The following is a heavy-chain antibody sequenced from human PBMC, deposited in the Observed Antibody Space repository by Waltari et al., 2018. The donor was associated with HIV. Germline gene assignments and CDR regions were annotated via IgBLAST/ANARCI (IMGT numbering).Heavy chain of an antibody. D-gene: IGHD6-13*01. J-gene: IGHJ4*02. V-gene: IGHV3-30*04. CDR3: ARGLTQQQPPFFDY. CDR1: GFTFSSYA. CDR2: IAYDGRKQ. Sequence: QVQLVESGGGVVQPGRSLRLSCAASGFTFSSYAMHWVRQTPGKGLEWVAFIAYDGRKQYYGDSVKGRFTISRDNSKNTLYLQMNSLRAEDTAVYYCARGLTQQQPPFFDYWGQGTLVTVSS.